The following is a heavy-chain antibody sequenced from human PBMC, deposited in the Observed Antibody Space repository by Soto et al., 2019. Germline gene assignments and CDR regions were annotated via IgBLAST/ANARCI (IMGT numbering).Heavy chain of an antibody. J-gene: IGHJ4*02. CDR1: GGSISSFY. CDR3: ARDSGITGTFDY. V-gene: IGHV4-59*01. D-gene: IGHD1-20*01. Sequence: SETLSLTCTVSGGSISSFYWSWIRQPPGKGLEWIGYISYSGNTNYNPSLKSRVTISEGTSKNQFSLRLRSVTAADTAVYYCARDSGITGTFDYWGQGTMVTVSS. CDR2: ISYSGNT.